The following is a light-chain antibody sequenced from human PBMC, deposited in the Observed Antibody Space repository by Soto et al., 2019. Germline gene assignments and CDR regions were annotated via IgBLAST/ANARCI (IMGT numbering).Light chain of an antibody. Sequence: DIVMTQSPDSLAVSLGERATINCKSSQSVLYSSNNKNDLTWYQQKPGQPPKLLIYWASTRESGVPDRFSGSGSGTDFTLTISSLQAEDVAVYFCQQHYNVPFTFGPGTKVDIK. V-gene: IGKV4-1*01. CDR2: WAS. CDR1: QSVLYSSNNKND. CDR3: QQHYNVPFT. J-gene: IGKJ3*01.